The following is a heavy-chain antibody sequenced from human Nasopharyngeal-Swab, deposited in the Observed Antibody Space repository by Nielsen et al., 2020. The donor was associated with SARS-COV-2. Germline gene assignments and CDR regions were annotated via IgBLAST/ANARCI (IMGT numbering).Heavy chain of an antibody. V-gene: IGHV3-9*01. J-gene: IGHJ3*02. Sequence: SLKISCAASGFTFDDYAMHWVRQAPGKGLEWVSGISWNSGSTGYADSVKGRFTISRDNAKNSLYLQMNSLRAEDTALYYCAKGQIVVVPAAIRDDAFDIWGQGTMVTVSS. D-gene: IGHD2-2*02. CDR1: GFTFDDYA. CDR3: AKGQIVVVPAAIRDDAFDI. CDR2: ISWNSGST.